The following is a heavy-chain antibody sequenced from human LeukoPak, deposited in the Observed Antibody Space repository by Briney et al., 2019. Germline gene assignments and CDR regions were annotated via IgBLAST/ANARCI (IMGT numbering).Heavy chain of an antibody. D-gene: IGHD6-19*01. Sequence: TSETLSLTCTVSGGSINPDYWGWIRQPPGKGLEWIAYIYYTGTTNYNPSLTSRFTISVNTSRNQLSLRLTSVTAADPAVYYCARLRRVTVATYYYYYLDLWGRGTPVTVSS. CDR2: IYYTGTT. V-gene: IGHV4-59*01. CDR3: ARLRRVTVATYYYYYLDL. CDR1: GGSINPDY. J-gene: IGHJ2*01.